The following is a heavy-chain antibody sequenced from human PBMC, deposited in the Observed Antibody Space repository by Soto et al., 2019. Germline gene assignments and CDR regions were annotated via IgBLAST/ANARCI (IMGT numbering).Heavy chain of an antibody. Sequence: QVQLVQSGAEEKKPGASVKVSCKASGYTFTSYAMHWVRQAPGQRLEWMGWINAGNGNTKYSQKFQGRVTITRDTXASTAYMELSSLRSEDTAVYYCARVSGYSYGALDYWGQGTLVTVSS. CDR1: GYTFTSYA. J-gene: IGHJ4*02. D-gene: IGHD5-18*01. CDR3: ARVSGYSYGALDY. CDR2: INAGNGNT. V-gene: IGHV1-3*05.